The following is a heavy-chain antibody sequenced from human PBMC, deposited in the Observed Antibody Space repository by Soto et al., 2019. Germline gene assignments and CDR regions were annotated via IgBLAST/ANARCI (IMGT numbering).Heavy chain of an antibody. V-gene: IGHV2-5*02. D-gene: IGHD3-16*01. J-gene: IGHJ5*02. CDR3: AHIPNYYQYDWFDP. CDR1: GFSLTTRGVG. CDR2: IYWDDDK. Sequence: QITLKESGPTLVKPTQTLTLTCTFSGFSLTTRGVGVGWIRQPPGKALECLALIYWDDDKRYSPSLQSRLSINKDTSQHQVVLTMTNVDPVDTATYYCAHIPNYYQYDWFDPWGQGTLVSVSS.